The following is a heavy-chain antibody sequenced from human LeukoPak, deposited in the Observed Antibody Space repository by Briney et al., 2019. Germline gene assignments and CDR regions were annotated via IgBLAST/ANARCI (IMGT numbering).Heavy chain of an antibody. Sequence: GGSLRLSCAASGFTFCSYAMSWVRQAPGKGLEWVSAISGSGGSTYYADSVKGRFTISRDNSKNTLYLQMNSLRAEDTAVYYCATLGQRYCSGGSCYTSGSSDYWDQGTLVTVSS. D-gene: IGHD2-15*01. J-gene: IGHJ4*02. V-gene: IGHV3-23*01. CDR3: ATLGQRYCSGGSCYTSGSSDY. CDR2: ISGSGGST. CDR1: GFTFCSYA.